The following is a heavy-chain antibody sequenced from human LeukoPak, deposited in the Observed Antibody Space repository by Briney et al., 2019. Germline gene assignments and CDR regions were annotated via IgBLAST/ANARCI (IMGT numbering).Heavy chain of an antibody. J-gene: IGHJ4*02. V-gene: IGHV3-30*02. CDR3: AKDCELGINWNPFDN. CDR1: GFSFSDYG. Sequence: GGSLRLSCAASGFSFSDYGMHWVRQAPGKGLEWVAFIRYDRSRIEYADSVKGRFTISRDNSKNTLYLQMNSLRADDTAMYYCAKDCELGINWNPFDNWGQGTLVTVSS. D-gene: IGHD1-20*01. CDR2: IRYDRSRI.